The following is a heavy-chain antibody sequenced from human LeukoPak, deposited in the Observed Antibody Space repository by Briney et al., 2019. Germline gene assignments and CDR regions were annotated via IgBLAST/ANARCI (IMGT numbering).Heavy chain of an antibody. CDR3: ATRPDIASTGPGWFDP. D-gene: IGHD6-13*01. J-gene: IGHJ5*02. CDR1: GFTFSSYG. V-gene: IGHV3-30*02. Sequence: PGGSLRLSCAASGFTFSSYGMHWVRQAPGKGLEWVAFIRYDGSNKYYADSVKGRFTISRDNSKNTLYLQMNSLRAEDTAVYYCATRPDIASTGPGWFDPWGQGTLVTVSS. CDR2: IRYDGSNK.